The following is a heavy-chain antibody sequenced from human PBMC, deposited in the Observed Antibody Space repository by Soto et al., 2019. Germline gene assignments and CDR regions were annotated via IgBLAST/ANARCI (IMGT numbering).Heavy chain of an antibody. CDR2: INGGSGNT. Sequence: ASVKVSCKSSGFTFTSYAIHWLRQTPGQRPQWMGWINGGSGNTKYSQDFQGRVTFTRDTFATTAYLELSSLRSEDTAVYYCARVPPWGNSAGDYYIQHYDSWGQGTPVTVSS. V-gene: IGHV1-3*01. CDR1: GFTFTSYA. D-gene: IGHD3-10*01. J-gene: IGHJ4*02. CDR3: ARVPPWGNSAGDYYIQHYDS.